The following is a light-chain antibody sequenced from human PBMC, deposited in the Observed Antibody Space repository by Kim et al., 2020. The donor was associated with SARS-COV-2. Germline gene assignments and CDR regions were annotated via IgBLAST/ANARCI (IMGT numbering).Light chain of an antibody. Sequence: SAAVGDRVTITCRASQGISNYLAWYQQKPGKVPKLLIYGASALTAGVSSRFSGSGSGTDFTLTITSLQPEDVATYYCQKYHSVRTFGQGTKVDIK. V-gene: IGKV1-27*01. CDR1: QGISNY. CDR2: GAS. J-gene: IGKJ1*01. CDR3: QKYHSVRT.